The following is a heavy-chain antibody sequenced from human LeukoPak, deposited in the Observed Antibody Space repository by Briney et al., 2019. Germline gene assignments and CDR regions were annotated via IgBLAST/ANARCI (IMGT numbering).Heavy chain of an antibody. CDR1: GGSISTYY. CDR2: MSNSGST. Sequence: SETLSLTCTVSGGSISTYYWSWIRQPPGKGLEWIGYMSNSGSTNYNPSLKSRVTVSADTSKNQFSLKLSSVTAADTAVYYCARTYYYGSGRYFDYWGQGTLVTVSS. CDR3: ARTYYYGSGRYFDY. V-gene: IGHV4-59*01. D-gene: IGHD3-10*01. J-gene: IGHJ4*02.